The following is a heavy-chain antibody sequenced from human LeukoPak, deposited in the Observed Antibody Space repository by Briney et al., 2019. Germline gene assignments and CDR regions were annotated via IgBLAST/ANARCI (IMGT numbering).Heavy chain of an antibody. CDR3: AKGYDFWSGYLGY. Sequence: SVKVSCKASGGTFSSYAISWVRQAPGQGLEWMGGIIPIFGTANYAQKFQGRVTITTDESTSTAYMELSSLRSEDTAVYYCAKGYDFWSGYLGYWGQGTLVTVSS. V-gene: IGHV1-69*05. CDR2: IIPIFGTA. J-gene: IGHJ4*02. CDR1: GGTFSSYA. D-gene: IGHD3-3*01.